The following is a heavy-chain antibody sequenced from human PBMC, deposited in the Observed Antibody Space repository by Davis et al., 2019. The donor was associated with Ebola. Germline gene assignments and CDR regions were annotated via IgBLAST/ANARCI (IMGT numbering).Heavy chain of an antibody. CDR1: GASSTSSIFY. CDR2: VYFTGGT. J-gene: IGHJ4*02. V-gene: IGHV4-39*07. CDR3: ARDRYLWGTYRLDY. Sequence: SETLSLTCTVSGASSTSSIFYYVWIRQPPGKGLEWIGSVYFTGGTYYNPSLESRVTISIDTSKKQFSLELRSVTDADTALYYCARDRYLWGTYRLDYWGQGTLVTVSS. D-gene: IGHD3-16*02.